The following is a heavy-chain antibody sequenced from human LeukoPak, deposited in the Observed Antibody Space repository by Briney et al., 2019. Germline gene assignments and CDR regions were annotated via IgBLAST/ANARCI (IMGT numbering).Heavy chain of an antibody. CDR3: ARQEVNYYYYMDV. Sequence: SETLSLTCTVSGGSIRSSSYYWGWIRQPPGKGLEWIGSIYYSGSTYYNASLKSRVTISVDTSTNQFSLKLSSVTAADMAVYYCARQEVNYYYYMDVWGKGTTVTVSS. V-gene: IGHV4-39*01. CDR1: GGSIRSSSYY. J-gene: IGHJ6*03. CDR2: IYYSGST.